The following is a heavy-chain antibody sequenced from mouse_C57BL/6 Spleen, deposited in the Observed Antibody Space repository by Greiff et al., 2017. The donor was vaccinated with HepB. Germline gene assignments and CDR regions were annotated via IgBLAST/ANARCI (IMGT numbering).Heavy chain of an antibody. D-gene: IGHD2-3*01. CDR1: GYTFTDYE. J-gene: IGHJ2*01. Sequence: QVQLKQSGAELVRPGASVTLSCKASGYTFTDYEMHWVKQTPVHGLEWIGAIDPETGGTAYNQKFKGKAILTADKSSSTAYMELRSLTSEDSAVYYCYDGYYFFDYWGQGTTLTVSS. CDR3: YDGYYFFDY. V-gene: IGHV1-15*01. CDR2: IDPETGGT.